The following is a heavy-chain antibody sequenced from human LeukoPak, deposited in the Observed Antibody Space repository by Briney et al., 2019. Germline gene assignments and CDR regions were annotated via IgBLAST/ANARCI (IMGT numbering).Heavy chain of an antibody. CDR3: AKDESVVAYYSSSWYPYFDY. D-gene: IGHD6-13*01. CDR1: GFTFSTYP. Sequence: GGSLRLSCAASGFTFSTYPMSWFGQPPGRGREGSSAIIGSGGSTYYADSVKGRFTISRDNSKNTLYLQMNSLRAEDTAVYYCAKDESVVAYYSSSWYPYFDYWGQGTLVTVSS. V-gene: IGHV3-23*01. CDR2: IIGSGGST. J-gene: IGHJ4*02.